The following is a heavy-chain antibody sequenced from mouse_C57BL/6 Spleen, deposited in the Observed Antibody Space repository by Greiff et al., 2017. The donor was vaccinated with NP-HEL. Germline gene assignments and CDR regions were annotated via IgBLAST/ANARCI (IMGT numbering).Heavy chain of an antibody. V-gene: IGHV1-82*01. CDR3: ARGGVYWYFDV. CDR2: IYPGDGDT. Sequence: QVQLKQSGPELVKPGASVKISCKASGYAFSSSWMNWVKQRPGKGLEWIGRIYPGDGDTNYNGKFKGKATLTADKSSSTAYMQLRSLTSEDSEVYVCARGGVYWYFDVWGTGTTVTVSS. J-gene: IGHJ1*03. CDR1: GYAFSSSW.